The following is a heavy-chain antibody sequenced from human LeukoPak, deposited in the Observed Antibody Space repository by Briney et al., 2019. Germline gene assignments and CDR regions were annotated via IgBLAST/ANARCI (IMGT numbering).Heavy chain of an antibody. CDR2: IYTDGST. Sequence: GGSLRLSCAASGFTVSRNYMTWVRRAPGRGLECVSVIYTDGSTYYAGPVKGRFTISRDSSKNTVYLQMNSLRAEDTAVYYCARDPENIVATIIDYRGQGTLVTGFS. CDR3: ARDPENIVATIIDY. CDR1: GFTVSRNY. D-gene: IGHD5-12*01. V-gene: IGHV3-53*01. J-gene: IGHJ4*02.